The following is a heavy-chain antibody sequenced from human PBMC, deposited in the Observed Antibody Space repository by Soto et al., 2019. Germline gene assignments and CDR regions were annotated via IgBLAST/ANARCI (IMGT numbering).Heavy chain of an antibody. CDR2: IYYSGST. Sequence: SETLSLTCTVSGGSISSGDYYWSWIRQPPGKGLEWIGYIYYSGSTYYNPSLKSRVTISVDTSKNQFSLKLSSVTAADTAVYYCAMWFITMVRGAPAYGMDVWGQGTTVTVSS. CDR3: AMWFITMVRGAPAYGMDV. CDR1: GGSISSGDYY. V-gene: IGHV4-30-4*01. J-gene: IGHJ6*02. D-gene: IGHD3-10*01.